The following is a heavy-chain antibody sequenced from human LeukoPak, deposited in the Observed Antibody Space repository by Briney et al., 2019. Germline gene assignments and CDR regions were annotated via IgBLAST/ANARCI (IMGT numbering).Heavy chain of an antibody. V-gene: IGHV4-59*01. Sequence: PSETLSLTCTVSGGSISSYYWSWIRQPPGKGLEWIGCIYYSGSTNYNPSLKSRVTISVDTSKNQFPLKLSSVTAADTAVYYCARSRITIFGVATNPPDYWGQGTLVTVSS. CDR1: GGSISSYY. J-gene: IGHJ4*02. CDR2: IYYSGST. CDR3: ARSRITIFGVATNPPDY. D-gene: IGHD3-3*01.